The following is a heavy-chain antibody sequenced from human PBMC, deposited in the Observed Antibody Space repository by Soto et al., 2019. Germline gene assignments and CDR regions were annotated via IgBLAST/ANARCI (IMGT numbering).Heavy chain of an antibody. CDR3: AKANGDYYYYGMDV. V-gene: IGHV3-9*01. D-gene: IGHD4-17*01. J-gene: IGHJ6*02. Sequence: GGSLRLSCAASGFTFDDYAMHWVRQAPGKGLEWVSGISWNSGSIGYADSVKGRFTISRDNAKNSLYLQMNSLRAEDTALYYCAKANGDYYYYGMDVWGQGTTVTVSS. CDR2: ISWNSGSI. CDR1: GFTFDDYA.